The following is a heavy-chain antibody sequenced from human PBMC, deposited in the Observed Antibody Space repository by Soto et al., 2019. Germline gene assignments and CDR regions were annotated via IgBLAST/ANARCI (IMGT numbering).Heavy chain of an antibody. CDR1: GFTFRSYS. CDR3: ARGPITMIVVIVPGAFDL. CDR2: ISSSSSTI. Sequence: GGSLRLSCAASGFTFRSYSMNWVRQAPGKGLEWVSYISSSSSTIYYADSVKGRFTISRDNAKNSLYLQMNSLREEDTAVYYCARGPITMIVVIVPGAFDLWGQGTMVTVS. J-gene: IGHJ3*01. V-gene: IGHV3-48*02. D-gene: IGHD3-22*01.